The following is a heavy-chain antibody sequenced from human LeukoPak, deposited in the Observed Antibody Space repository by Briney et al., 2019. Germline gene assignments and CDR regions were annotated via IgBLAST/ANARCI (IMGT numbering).Heavy chain of an antibody. Sequence: PGGSLRLSCAASGFAFSTYWMSWVRQAPGRGLEWVANIKQDGSEKYYLDSVKGRFTISRDNAKNSLYLQMNSLRAEDTAVYFFTREAAAGIDYWGQGTLVTVSS. CDR1: GFAFSTYW. V-gene: IGHV3-7*01. CDR3: TREAAAGIDY. J-gene: IGHJ4*02. CDR2: IKQDGSEK. D-gene: IGHD6-13*01.